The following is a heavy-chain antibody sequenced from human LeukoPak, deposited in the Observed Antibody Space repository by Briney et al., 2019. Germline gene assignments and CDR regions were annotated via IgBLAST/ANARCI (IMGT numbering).Heavy chain of an antibody. D-gene: IGHD3-10*01. CDR3: ARKIYGSGLNWFDP. J-gene: IGHJ5*02. Sequence: SETLSLTCTVSGGSISSYYWSWIRQPPGKGLEWIGYIYTSGSTYYNPSLKSRVTISVDRSKNQFSLKLSSVTAADTAVYYCARKIYGSGLNWFDPWGQGTLVTVSS. CDR1: GGSISSYY. CDR2: IYTSGST. V-gene: IGHV4-4*09.